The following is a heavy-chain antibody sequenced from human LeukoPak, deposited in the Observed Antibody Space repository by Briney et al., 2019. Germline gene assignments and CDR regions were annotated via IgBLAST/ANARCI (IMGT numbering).Heavy chain of an antibody. CDR1: GDSVSSTSAA. D-gene: IGHD6-19*01. CDR2: TYYRPEWYN. Sequence: SQTLSLTCAISGDSVSSTSAAWNWIRQSPSRGLEWLGRTYYRPEWYNDYAVSVKSRIIINPDTSKNQFSLQLNSVTPEDTAVYYCARETYRSGPYYFDYWGQGTLVTVSS. J-gene: IGHJ4*02. CDR3: ARETYRSGPYYFDY. V-gene: IGHV6-1*01.